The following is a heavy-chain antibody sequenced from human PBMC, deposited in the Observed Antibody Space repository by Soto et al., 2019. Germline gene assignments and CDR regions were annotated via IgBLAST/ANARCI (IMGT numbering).Heavy chain of an antibody. CDR1: GGSVSSGSYY. J-gene: IGHJ4*02. D-gene: IGHD5-12*01. CDR3: ARGSGYDFALDY. V-gene: IGHV4-61*01. Sequence: SETLSLTCTVSGGSVSSGSYYWSWIRQPPGKGLEWIGYIYYSGSTNYNPSLKSRVTISVDTSKNQFSLKLSSVTAADTAVYYRARGSGYDFALDYWGQGTLVTVSS. CDR2: IYYSGST.